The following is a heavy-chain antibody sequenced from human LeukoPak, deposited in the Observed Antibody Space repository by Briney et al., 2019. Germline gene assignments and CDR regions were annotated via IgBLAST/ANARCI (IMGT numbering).Heavy chain of an antibody. Sequence: GGSLRLSCAASGFTFSSYWMTWVRQAPGKGLEWVASINQDGSEKYYVDSVKGRFTISRDNTKNLVYLQINSLRAEDTAVHYCAREGDTSSVGWFDPWGQGTLVTVSS. D-gene: IGHD6-13*01. V-gene: IGHV3-7*01. CDR3: AREGDTSSVGWFDP. CDR1: GFTFSSYW. CDR2: INQDGSEK. J-gene: IGHJ5*02.